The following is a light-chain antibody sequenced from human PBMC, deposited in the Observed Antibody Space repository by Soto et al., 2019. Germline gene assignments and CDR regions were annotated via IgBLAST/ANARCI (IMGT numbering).Light chain of an antibody. CDR2: DND. CDR3: ATWDSSLSAGV. CDR1: SSNIGNNY. Sequence: QSVLTQPPSVSAAPGQKVTISCSGSSSNIGNNYVSWYQQLPGTAPKLLIYDNDKRPSGIPDRFSGSKSGTSATLGVTGLQTGDEADYYCATWDSSLSAGVFGGGPSSPS. J-gene: IGLJ2*01. V-gene: IGLV1-51*01.